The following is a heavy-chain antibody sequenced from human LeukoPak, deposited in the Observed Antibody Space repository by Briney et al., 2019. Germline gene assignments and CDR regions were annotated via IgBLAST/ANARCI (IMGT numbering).Heavy chain of an antibody. CDR3: VKDNPLDY. J-gene: IGHJ4*02. Sequence: GGSLRLSCVASGFSFSGYAIHWVRQAPGKGLEWVALISYNGGRKDYADSVKGRFTISRDNSKNTLYLHINSLRPEDTALYYCVKDNPLDYWGQGTLVIVSS. V-gene: IGHV3-30*04. CDR1: GFSFSGYA. D-gene: IGHD1-14*01. CDR2: ISYNGGRK.